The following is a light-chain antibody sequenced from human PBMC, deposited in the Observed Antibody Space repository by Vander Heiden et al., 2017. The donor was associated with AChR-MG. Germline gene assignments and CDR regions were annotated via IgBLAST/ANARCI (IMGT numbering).Light chain of an antibody. V-gene: IGKV3-20*01. J-gene: IGKJ2*01. CDR3: QQYGSPST. CDR2: GAS. Sequence: EIVLTQSPGTLSLSPGERVTLSCRASQSVSSTYLAWYQQKPGQAPRLLIYGASSRATGIPDRFSGSGSGTDFTLTISRLEPEDFAVYYWQQYGSPSTFGQGTKLEIK. CDR1: QSVSSTY.